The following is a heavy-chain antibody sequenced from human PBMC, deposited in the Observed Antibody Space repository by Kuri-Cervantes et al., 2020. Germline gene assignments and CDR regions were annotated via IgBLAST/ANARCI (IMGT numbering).Heavy chain of an antibody. CDR2: ISYDGSNK. CDR1: GFTFSSYG. D-gene: IGHD3-10*01. CDR3: AKEGSRYYCYGMDV. V-gene: IGHV3-30*18. Sequence: GESLKISCAASGFTFSSYGMHWVRQAPGKGLEWVAVISYDGSNKYYADSVKGRFTISRDNSKNTLYLQMNSLRAEDTAVYYCAKEGSRYYCYGMDVWGQGTTVTVSS. J-gene: IGHJ6*02.